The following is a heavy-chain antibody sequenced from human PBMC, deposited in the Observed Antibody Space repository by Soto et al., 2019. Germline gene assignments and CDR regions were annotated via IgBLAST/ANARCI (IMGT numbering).Heavy chain of an antibody. CDR3: ARIASSIAARDWFDP. D-gene: IGHD6-6*01. CDR1: GGSFSGYY. Sequence: SETLSLTCAVYGGSFSGYYWSWIRQPPWKGLEWIGEINHSGSTNYNPSLKSRVTISVDTSKNQFSLKLSSVTAADTAVYYCARIASSIAARDWFDPWGQGTLVTVSS. CDR2: INHSGST. J-gene: IGHJ5*02. V-gene: IGHV4-34*01.